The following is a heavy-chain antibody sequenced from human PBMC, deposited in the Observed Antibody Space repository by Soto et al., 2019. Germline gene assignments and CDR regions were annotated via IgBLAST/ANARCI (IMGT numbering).Heavy chain of an antibody. CDR2: ISAYNGNT. V-gene: IGHV1-18*01. J-gene: IGHJ4*02. Sequence: QVQLVQSGAEVKKPGASVKVSCKASGYTFTSYGISWVRQAPGQGLEWMGWISAYNGNTNYAQKLQGRVTMTTDTPTRPASMGLRNMGSREPAVYYSARTDCISTSCYGWFYQPYYFDYWGQGTLFTVSS. CDR3: ARTDCISTSCYGWFYQPYYFDY. D-gene: IGHD2-2*01. CDR1: GYTFTSYG.